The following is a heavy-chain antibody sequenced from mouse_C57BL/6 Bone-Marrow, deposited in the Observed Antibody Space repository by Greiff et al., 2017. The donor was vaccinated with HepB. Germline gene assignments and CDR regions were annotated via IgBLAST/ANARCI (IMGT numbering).Heavy chain of an antibody. CDR3: ASDWDY. CDR1: GYTSTSYW. D-gene: IGHD2-4*01. V-gene: IGHV1-69*01. CDR2: IDPSDSYT. J-gene: IGHJ2*01. Sequence: QVQLQQPGAELVMPGASVKLSCKASGYTSTSYWMHWVKQRPGQGLEWIGEIDPSDSYTNYNQKFKGKSTLTVDKSSSTAYMQLSSLTSEDSAVYYCASDWDYWGQGTTLTVSS.